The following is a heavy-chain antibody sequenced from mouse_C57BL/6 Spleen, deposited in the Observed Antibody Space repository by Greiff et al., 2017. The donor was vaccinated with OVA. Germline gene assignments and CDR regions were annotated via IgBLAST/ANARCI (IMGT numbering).Heavy chain of an antibody. J-gene: IGHJ2*01. Sequence: QVQLKESGAELVKPGASVKLSCKASGYTFTEYTIHWVKQRSGQGLEWIGWFYPGSGSIKYNEKFKDKATLTADKSSSTVYMELSRLTSEDSAVYFCARHEEDSLYGSSSFDYWGQGTTLTVSS. V-gene: IGHV1-62-2*01. CDR1: GYTFTEYT. D-gene: IGHD1-1*01. CDR2: FYPGSGSI. CDR3: ARHEEDSLYGSSSFDY.